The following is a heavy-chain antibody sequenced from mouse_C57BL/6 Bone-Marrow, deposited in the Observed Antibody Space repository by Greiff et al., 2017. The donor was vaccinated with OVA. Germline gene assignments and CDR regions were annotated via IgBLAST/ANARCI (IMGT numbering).Heavy chain of an antibody. V-gene: IGHV6-3*01. CDR3: TEGGSWYFDV. Sequence: EVKVVESGGGLVQPGGSMKLSCVASGFTFSNYWMNWVRQSPEKGLEWVAQIRLKSDNYATHYAESVKGRFTISRDDSKSSVYLQMNNLRAEDTGIYYCTEGGSWYFDVWGTGTTVTVSS. J-gene: IGHJ1*03. CDR1: GFTFSNYW. CDR2: IRLKSDNYAT. D-gene: IGHD1-1*01.